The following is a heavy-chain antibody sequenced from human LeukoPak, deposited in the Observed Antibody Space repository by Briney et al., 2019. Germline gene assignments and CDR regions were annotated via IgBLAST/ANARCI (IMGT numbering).Heavy chain of an antibody. Sequence: GGSLRLSCAASGFTIRSSGMNWVRQAPGKGLEWVSGISGPGDSTYYADSVKGRFTIFRDSSKNTLYLLMNSLRADDTSLYYCVKDWESMSSGWLTRNWFDPWGQGTLVTVSS. V-gene: IGHV3-23*01. CDR3: VKDWESMSSGWLTRNWFDP. D-gene: IGHD6-19*01. J-gene: IGHJ5*02. CDR2: ISGPGDST. CDR1: GFTIRSSG.